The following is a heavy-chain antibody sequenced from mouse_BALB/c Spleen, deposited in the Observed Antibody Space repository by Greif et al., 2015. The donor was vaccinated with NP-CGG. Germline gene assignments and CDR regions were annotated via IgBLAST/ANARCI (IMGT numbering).Heavy chain of an antibody. D-gene: IGHD2-3*01. CDR2: INPSNGRT. CDR3: AIYDGYYYYAMDY. Sequence: QVQLQQPGAELVKPGASVKLSCMASGYTFTSYWMHWVKQRPGQGLEWIGEINPSNGRTNYNEKFKSKATLTVDKSSSTAYMQLSSLTSEDSAVYDGAIYDGYYYYAMDYWGQGTSVTGSS. J-gene: IGHJ4*01. CDR1: GYTFTSYW. V-gene: IGHV1S81*02.